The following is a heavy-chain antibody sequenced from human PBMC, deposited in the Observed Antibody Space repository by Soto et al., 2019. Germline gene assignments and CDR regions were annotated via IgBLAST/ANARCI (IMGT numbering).Heavy chain of an antibody. CDR2: INAGNGNT. CDR1: GYTFTSYA. CDR3: ARVYYYGSGSLTQGY. D-gene: IGHD3-10*01. Sequence: GASVKVSCKASGYTFTSYAMHWVRQAPGQRLEWMGWINAGNGNTKYSQKFKGRVTITRDTSASTANMELSSLISEDTAVYYCARVYYYGSGSLTQGYWGQGTLVTVSS. V-gene: IGHV1-3*01. J-gene: IGHJ4*02.